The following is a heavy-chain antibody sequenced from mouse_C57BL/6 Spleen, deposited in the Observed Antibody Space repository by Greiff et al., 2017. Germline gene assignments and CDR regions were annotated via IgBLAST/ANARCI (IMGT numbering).Heavy chain of an antibody. Sequence: EVKLQESGPGLVKPSQSLSLTCSVTGYSITSGYYWNWIRQFPGNKLEWMGYISYDGSNNYNPSLKNRISITRDTSKNQFFLKLNSVTTEDTATXYCARSDGYQAWFAYWGQGTLVTVSA. CDR2: ISYDGSN. J-gene: IGHJ3*01. D-gene: IGHD2-3*01. CDR3: ARSDGYQAWFAY. V-gene: IGHV3-6*01. CDR1: GYSITSGYY.